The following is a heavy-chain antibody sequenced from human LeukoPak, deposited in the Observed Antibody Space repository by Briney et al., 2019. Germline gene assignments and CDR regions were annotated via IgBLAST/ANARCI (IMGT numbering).Heavy chain of an antibody. V-gene: IGHV3-30*04. CDR3: AKEVRHYYDSSGSIMGPGDY. Sequence: SGGSLRLSCAASGFTFSSYAMNWVRQAPGKGLEWVAVISYDGSNKYYADSVKGRFTISRDNSKNTLYLQMNSLRAEDTAVYYCAKEVRHYYDSSGSIMGPGDYWGQGTLVTVSS. CDR1: GFTFSSYA. CDR2: ISYDGSNK. J-gene: IGHJ4*02. D-gene: IGHD3-22*01.